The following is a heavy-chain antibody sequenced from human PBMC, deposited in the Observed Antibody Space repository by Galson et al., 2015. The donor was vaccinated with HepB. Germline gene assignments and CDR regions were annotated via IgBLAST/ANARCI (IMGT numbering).Heavy chain of an antibody. Sequence: SLRLSCAASGFTFSSYSMNWVRQAPGKGLEWVSSISSSSRYIYYADSVKGRFTISRDNAKYSLYLQMNSLRAEDTAVYYCARAYDFWSGYFDYWGQGTLVTVSS. CDR3: ARAYDFWSGYFDY. D-gene: IGHD3-3*01. V-gene: IGHV3-21*01. CDR1: GFTFSSYS. CDR2: ISSSSRYI. J-gene: IGHJ4*02.